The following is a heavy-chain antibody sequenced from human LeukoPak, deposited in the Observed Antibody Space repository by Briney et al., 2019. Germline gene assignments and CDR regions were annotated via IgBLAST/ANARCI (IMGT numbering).Heavy chain of an antibody. J-gene: IGHJ3*02. CDR3: AKASFIVVVTAIDAFDI. D-gene: IGHD2-21*02. Sequence: SETLSLTCAVYGGSFSNYYWTWIRQSPEKGLEWIGEINHSGSTDYNPSLKSRVTISVDTAKKQVSLNLTSVTAADTAVYYCAKASFIVVVTAIDAFDIWGQGTMVTVSS. V-gene: IGHV4-34*01. CDR2: INHSGST. CDR1: GGSFSNYY.